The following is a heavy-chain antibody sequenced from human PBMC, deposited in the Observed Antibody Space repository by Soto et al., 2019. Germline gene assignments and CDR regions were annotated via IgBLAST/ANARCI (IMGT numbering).Heavy chain of an antibody. CDR3: AKDNTVAFDF. V-gene: IGHV3-66*01. CDR1: GFTVSGNS. Sequence: GGSLRLSCAASGFTVSGNSMSWVRQAPGKGLEWVSLTYSGGGTYYADSVKGRFSISRDNSKNTLHLQMNSLRAEDTAVYYCAKDNTVAFDFWGQGTQVTVSS. J-gene: IGHJ4*02. CDR2: TYSGGGT. D-gene: IGHD5-12*01.